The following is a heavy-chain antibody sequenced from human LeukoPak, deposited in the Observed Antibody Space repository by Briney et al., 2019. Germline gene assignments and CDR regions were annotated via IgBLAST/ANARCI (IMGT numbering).Heavy chain of an antibody. CDR2: IYYSGST. V-gene: IGHV4-59*12. CDR1: GGSFSGYY. D-gene: IGHD6-19*01. Sequence: SETLSLTCAVYGGSFSGYYWSWIRQPPGKGLEWIGYIYYSGSTNYNPSLKSRVTISVDTSKNQFSLKLSSVTAADTAVYYCARLHLVSSGWYPMADSWGQGTLVTVSS. CDR3: ARLHLVSSGWYPMADS. J-gene: IGHJ4*02.